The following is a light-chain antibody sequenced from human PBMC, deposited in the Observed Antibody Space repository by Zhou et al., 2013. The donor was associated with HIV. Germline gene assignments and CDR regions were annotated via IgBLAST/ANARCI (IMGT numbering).Light chain of an antibody. CDR2: AAS. J-gene: IGKJ4*01. V-gene: IGKV1-12*01. CDR1: QDIDTW. Sequence: DIQMTQSPSSVSASVGDRVTITCRASQDIDTWLAWYQQRPGKAPNLLIYAASRLQSGVPSRFSGSGSGTYFTLTISSLQPEDFATYYCQQYNSFPLTFGGGTKVEIK. CDR3: QQYNSFPLT.